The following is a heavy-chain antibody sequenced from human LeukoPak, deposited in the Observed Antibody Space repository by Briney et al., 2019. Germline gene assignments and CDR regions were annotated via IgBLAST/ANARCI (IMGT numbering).Heavy chain of an antibody. CDR1: GFTFDDYG. V-gene: IGHV3-20*04. Sequence: GGSLRLSCAASGFTFDDYGMSWVRQAPGKGLEWVSGINWIGRSTGYADSVKGRSTISRDNAKNSLYLQMSSLRAEDTAFYYCTRDARLDCSTTSCYGAFDIWGQGTMVTVSS. CDR2: INWIGRST. D-gene: IGHD2-2*01. CDR3: TRDARLDCSTTSCYGAFDI. J-gene: IGHJ3*02.